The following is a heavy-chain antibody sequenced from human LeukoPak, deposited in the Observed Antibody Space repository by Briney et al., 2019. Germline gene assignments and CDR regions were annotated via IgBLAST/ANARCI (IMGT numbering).Heavy chain of an antibody. Sequence: SETLSLTWTVPGGSISSGGYYWSWIRQHPGKGLEWIGYIYYSGSTYYNPSLKSRVTISVDTSKNQFSLKLSSVTAADTAVYYCAREEPSSGGVDYWGQGTLVTVSS. V-gene: IGHV4-31*02. J-gene: IGHJ4*02. CDR2: IYYSGST. CDR3: AREEPSSGGVDY. CDR1: GGSISSGGYY. D-gene: IGHD6-19*01.